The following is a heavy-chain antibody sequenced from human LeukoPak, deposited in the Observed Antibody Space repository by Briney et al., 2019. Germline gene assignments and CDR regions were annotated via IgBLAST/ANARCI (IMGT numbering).Heavy chain of an antibody. CDR1: GFTFRSYG. J-gene: IGHJ4*02. Sequence: GGSLRLSCAASGFTFRSYGMHWVRQAPGKGLEWVAFIRYDGSEKYYADSVKGRFTISRDNSKNTLYLQMNSLRVEDTAVYYCAKEISRIAVAQRGYWGQGTLVTVSS. D-gene: IGHD6-19*01. CDR3: AKEISRIAVAQRGY. CDR2: IRYDGSEK. V-gene: IGHV3-30*02.